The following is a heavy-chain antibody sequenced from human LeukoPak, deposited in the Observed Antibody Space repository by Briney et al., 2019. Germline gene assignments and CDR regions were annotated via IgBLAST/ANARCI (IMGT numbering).Heavy chain of an antibody. CDR3: ARRVAAPTYGMDV. CDR1: GGSISRYY. V-gene: IGHV4-59*08. J-gene: IGHJ6*02. CDR2: ISYSGST. D-gene: IGHD6-6*01. Sequence: SETLSLTCTVSGGSISRYYWSWIRQPPGKGLEWIGYISYSGSTNYNPSLKSRVTISVDTSKNQFSLKLNSMTATDTAVYYCARRVAAPTYGMDVWGQGTTVTVSS.